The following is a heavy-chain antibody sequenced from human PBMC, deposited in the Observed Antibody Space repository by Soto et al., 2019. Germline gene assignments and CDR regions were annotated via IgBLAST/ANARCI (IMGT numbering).Heavy chain of an antibody. J-gene: IGHJ4*02. Sequence: SETLSLTCTVSGGSISSYYWSWIRQPPGKGLEWIGYIYYSGSTNYNPSLKSRVTISVDTSKNQFSLKVSSVTAEDTALYYCAKARHYDFLTAFGRDFDCWGQGTPVTVSS. CDR1: GGSISSYY. V-gene: IGHV4-59*12. CDR3: AKARHYDFLTAFGRDFDC. D-gene: IGHD3-9*01. CDR2: IYYSGST.